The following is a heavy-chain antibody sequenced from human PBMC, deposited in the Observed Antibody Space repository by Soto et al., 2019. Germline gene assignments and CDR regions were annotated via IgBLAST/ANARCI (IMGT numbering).Heavy chain of an antibody. CDR3: VKRNCGNCPWSS. V-gene: IGHV3-23*01. J-gene: IGHJ4*02. D-gene: IGHD2-21*01. CDR1: GFTFNNIA. CDR2: INENGDST. Sequence: EVQLLESGGGLVQPGGSLRLSCAASGFTFNNIAMGWVRQGPGKGLKYVSSINENGDSTFYADSVKGRFTISRDNSKSTLHLQMNSLRADDTALYYCVKRNCGNCPWSSWGQGTLVTVSS.